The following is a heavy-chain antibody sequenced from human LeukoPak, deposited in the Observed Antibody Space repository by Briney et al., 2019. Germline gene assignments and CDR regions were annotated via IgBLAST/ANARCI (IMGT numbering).Heavy chain of an antibody. CDR2: IYHSGST. Sequence: RPSETLSLTCTVSGGSISSGGYYWSWIRQPPGKGLEWIGYIYHSGSTYYNPSLKSRVTISVDRSKNQFSLKLSSVTAADTAVYYCARGHYDFRYFQHWGQGTLVTVSS. V-gene: IGHV4-30-2*01. D-gene: IGHD3-3*01. J-gene: IGHJ1*01. CDR3: ARGHYDFRYFQH. CDR1: GGSISSGGYY.